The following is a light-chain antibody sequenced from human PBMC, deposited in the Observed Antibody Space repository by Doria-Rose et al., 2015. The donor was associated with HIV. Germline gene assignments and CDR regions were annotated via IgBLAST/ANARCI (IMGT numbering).Light chain of an antibody. CDR1: QSFSSTY. CDR3: HQYGTSWT. V-gene: IGKV3-20*01. CDR2: DGS. Sequence: MTQSPGTPSLSPGERATLSRRASQSFSSTYLAWYQQKPGQAPSLLIYDGSTRATGIPDRFSASGSGTDFTLTINRLEPEDFALYYCHQYGTSWTFGQGTKVEI. J-gene: IGKJ1*01.